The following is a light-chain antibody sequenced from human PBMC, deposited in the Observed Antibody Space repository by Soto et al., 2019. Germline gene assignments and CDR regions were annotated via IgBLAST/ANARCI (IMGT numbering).Light chain of an antibody. CDR2: DVI. CDR1: SSDVGGYNY. V-gene: IGLV2-14*01. Sequence: QSALTQHASVSGSPGQSITISCTGTSSDVGGYNYVSWYQQHPGKAPKLMIYDVINRPSGVSNRFSGSKSGNTASLTISGLQAEDEADYYCSSYTSSRAPVFGGGTKLTVL. J-gene: IGLJ2*01. CDR3: SSYTSSRAPV.